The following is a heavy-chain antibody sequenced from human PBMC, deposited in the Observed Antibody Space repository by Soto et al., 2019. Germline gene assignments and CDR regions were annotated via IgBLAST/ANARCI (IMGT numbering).Heavy chain of an antibody. Sequence: QVQLQQWGAGLLKPSETLSLTCAVYGGSFSGYYWSWIRQPPGKGLEWIGEIDHSGSTTHNPSLESRVTISVDTSKNQFSLKLSSVTVADTAVYYCARVMGYCSGGRCYRSYWYFDLWGRGTLVTVSS. CDR3: ARVMGYCSGGRCYRSYWYFDL. CDR1: GGSFSGYY. J-gene: IGHJ2*01. V-gene: IGHV4-34*01. CDR2: IDHSGST. D-gene: IGHD2-15*01.